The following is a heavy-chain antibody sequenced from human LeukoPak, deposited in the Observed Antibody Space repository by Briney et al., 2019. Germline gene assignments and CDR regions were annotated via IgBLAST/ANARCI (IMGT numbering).Heavy chain of an antibody. J-gene: IGHJ4*02. CDR2: IIPIFGTA. CDR1: GGTFSSYA. D-gene: IGHD6-19*01. Sequence: SVKVSCKASGGTFSSYAISWVRQAPGQGLEWMGGIIPIFGTANYAQKFQGRVTITPDKSTSTAYMELSSLRSEDTAVYYCARAGLEWLVPVYWAQGTLVTVSS. V-gene: IGHV1-69*06. CDR3: ARAGLEWLVPVY.